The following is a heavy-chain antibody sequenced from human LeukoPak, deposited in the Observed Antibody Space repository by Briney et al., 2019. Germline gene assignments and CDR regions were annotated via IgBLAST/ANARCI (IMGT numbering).Heavy chain of an antibody. CDR3: ATADYGGNPGHFDY. D-gene: IGHD4-23*01. J-gene: IGHJ4*02. CDR2: INPNSGGT. Sequence: ASVKVSCKASGYTFTGYYMHWVRQAPGQGLEWMGRINPNSGGTNYAQKFQGRVTMTEDTSTDTAYMELSSLRSEDTAVYYCATADYGGNPGHFDYWGQGTLVTVSS. CDR1: GYTFTGYY. V-gene: IGHV1-2*06.